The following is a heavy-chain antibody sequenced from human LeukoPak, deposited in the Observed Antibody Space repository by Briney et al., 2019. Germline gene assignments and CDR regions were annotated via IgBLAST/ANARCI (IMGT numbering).Heavy chain of an antibody. J-gene: IGHJ6*03. CDR2: IYTSGST. D-gene: IGHD6-6*01. Sequence: SQTLSLTCTVSGGSISSGSCYWSWIRQPAGKGLEWIGRIYTSGSTNYNPSLKSRVTISVDTSKNQFSLKLSSVTAADTAVYYCARESFIAARGYYYYYMDVWGKGTTVTVSS. V-gene: IGHV4-61*02. CDR3: ARESFIAARGYYYYYMDV. CDR1: GGSISSGSCY.